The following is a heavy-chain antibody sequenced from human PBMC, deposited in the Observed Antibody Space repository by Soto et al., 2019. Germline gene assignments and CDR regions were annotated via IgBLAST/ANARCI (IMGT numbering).Heavy chain of an antibody. CDR1: GFTLTTYT. J-gene: IGHJ6*02. CDR2: ITSSSGHI. CDR3: VRERGLPSFYGMDV. V-gene: IGHV3-21*01. D-gene: IGHD4-17*01. Sequence: PGGSLRLSCATSGFTLTTYTMSWVRQASGKGLEWVSSITSSSGHIYCADSVKGRFTISRDNARNSLYLQMNSLRAEDTAVYYFVRERGLPSFYGMDVWAQGTTVTVSS.